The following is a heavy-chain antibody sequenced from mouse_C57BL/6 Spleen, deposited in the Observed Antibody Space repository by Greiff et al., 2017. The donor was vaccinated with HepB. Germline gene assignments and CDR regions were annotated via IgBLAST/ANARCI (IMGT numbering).Heavy chain of an antibody. D-gene: IGHD1-1*01. CDR3: TSSSSWFAY. CDR1: GYTFTDYE. J-gene: IGHJ3*01. Sequence: QVQLQQSGAELVRPGASVTLSCKASGYTFTDYEMHWVKQTPVHGLEWIGAIDPETGGTAYNQKIKGKAILTADKSSSTAYMELRSLTSEDSAVYYCTSSSSWFAYWGQGTLVTVSA. V-gene: IGHV1-15*01. CDR2: IDPETGGT.